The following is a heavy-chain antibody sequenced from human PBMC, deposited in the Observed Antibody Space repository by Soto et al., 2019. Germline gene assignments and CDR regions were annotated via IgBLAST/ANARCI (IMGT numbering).Heavy chain of an antibody. J-gene: IGHJ4*02. Sequence: EVQLLESGGGLVQPGGSLRLSCAASGFTSSSYAMSWVRQAPGKGLEWVSVIYSGGWTYYADSVKGRFTISRDNSKNTVYLQMNNLRAEDTAVYYCAGDPLYYGGLEYWGQGTLVTVSS. V-gene: IGHV3-23*03. D-gene: IGHD3-3*01. CDR3: AGDPLYYGGLEY. CDR2: IYSGGWT. CDR1: GFTSSSYA.